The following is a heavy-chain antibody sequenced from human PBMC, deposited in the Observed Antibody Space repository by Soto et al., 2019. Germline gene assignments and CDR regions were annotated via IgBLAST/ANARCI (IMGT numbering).Heavy chain of an antibody. Sequence: GGSLRLSCTASGFTFGDYAMSWVRQAPGKGLEWVGFIRSKAYGGTTEYAASVKGRFTISRDDSKSIAYLQMNSLKTEDTAVYYCTRMRAYRSSLSWFDHWGQGTLVTVSS. CDR3: TRMRAYRSSLSWFDH. V-gene: IGHV3-49*04. J-gene: IGHJ5*02. D-gene: IGHD6-13*01. CDR2: IRSKAYGGTT. CDR1: GFTFGDYA.